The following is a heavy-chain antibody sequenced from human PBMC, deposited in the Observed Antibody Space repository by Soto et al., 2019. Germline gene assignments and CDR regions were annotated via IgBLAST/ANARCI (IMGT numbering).Heavy chain of an antibody. CDR1: GFTFSSYA. J-gene: IGHJ4*02. CDR2: ISGSGGST. V-gene: IGHV3-23*01. CDR3: ARGGSGSYYPY. Sequence: EVQLLESGGGLVQPGGSLRLSCAASGFTFSSYAMRWVRQAPVKGLEWVSAISGSGGSTYYADSVKGRFTISRDNSKNTLYRKKNSRRAEDRALYYWARGGSGSYYPYGGRGPRATVST. D-gene: IGHD1-26*01.